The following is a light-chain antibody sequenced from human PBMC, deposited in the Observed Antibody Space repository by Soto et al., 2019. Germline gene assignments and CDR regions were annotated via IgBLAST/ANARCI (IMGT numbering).Light chain of an antibody. CDR3: QQYDSSWT. CDR2: GAS. Sequence: EDVLTQSPGTLSLSPGERATLSCRASQSVSSSYLAWYQQKPGQAPRLLIYGASSRATGIPDRFSGSGSGTDFTLTISRLEPEDCAVYYCQQYDSSWTFGQGIKLEIK. V-gene: IGKV3-20*01. J-gene: IGKJ1*01. CDR1: QSVSSSY.